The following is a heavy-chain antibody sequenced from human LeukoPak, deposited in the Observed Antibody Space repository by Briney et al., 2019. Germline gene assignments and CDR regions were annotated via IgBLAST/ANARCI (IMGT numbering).Heavy chain of an antibody. D-gene: IGHD5-18*01. J-gene: IGHJ4*02. CDR3: ARAIGQLWTPPDY. V-gene: IGHV3-30*03. Sequence: GGSLRLSCAASGFTFSSYGMHWVRQPQGEGLEWVAVISYDGSKKYSAESVKGRFSISRDNSKNTLYLQMNSLRAEDTAVYYCARAIGQLWTPPDYLGQGTLVTISS. CDR2: ISYDGSKK. CDR1: GFTFSSYG.